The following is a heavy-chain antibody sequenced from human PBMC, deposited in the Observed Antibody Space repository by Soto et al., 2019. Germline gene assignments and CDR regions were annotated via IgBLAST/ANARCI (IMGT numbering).Heavy chain of an antibody. CDR2: IYYSGST. J-gene: IGHJ4*02. D-gene: IGHD2-15*01. V-gene: IGHV4-61*08. Sequence: SETLSLTCSVSGGSVSSGGYYWSWIRQPPGKGLEWIGYIYYSGSTNYNPSLKSRVTISVDTSKNQFSLTLSSVTAADTAVYYCARYLGLSGGNDYWGQGTLVTVSS. CDR3: ARYLGLSGGNDY. CDR1: GGSVSSGGYY.